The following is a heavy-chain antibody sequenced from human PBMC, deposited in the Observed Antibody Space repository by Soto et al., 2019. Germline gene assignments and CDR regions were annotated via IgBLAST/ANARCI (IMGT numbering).Heavy chain of an antibody. D-gene: IGHD3-22*01. CDR3: ARDTYYSDNTNYHLFDY. CDR1: GFTVSSSY. V-gene: IGHV3-53*01. Sequence: EGQLVESGGGLIQPGGSLRLSCAASGFTVSSSYMSWVRQAPGKGLEWVSLIYSGGTTHYADSVKGRFTISRDKSNNTLYLQMHSLRAEDTAVYYCARDTYYSDNTNYHLFDYWGQGTLVTVSS. CDR2: IYSGGTT. J-gene: IGHJ4*02.